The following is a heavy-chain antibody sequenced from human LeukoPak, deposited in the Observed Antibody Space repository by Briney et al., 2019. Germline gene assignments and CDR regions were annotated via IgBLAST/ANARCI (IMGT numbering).Heavy chain of an antibody. CDR2: IYWDDDK. CDR1: GFSLSTSGVG. Sequence: SGPTLVNPTQTLTLTCTFSGFSLSTSGVGVGWIRQPPGKALEWLALIYWDDDKRYSPSLKSRPTITKDTSKNQVVLTMTNMDPVDTATYYCAHFRSSGYSYGFPLYWGQGTLVTVSS. J-gene: IGHJ4*02. CDR3: AHFRSSGYSYGFPLY. V-gene: IGHV2-5*02. D-gene: IGHD5-18*01.